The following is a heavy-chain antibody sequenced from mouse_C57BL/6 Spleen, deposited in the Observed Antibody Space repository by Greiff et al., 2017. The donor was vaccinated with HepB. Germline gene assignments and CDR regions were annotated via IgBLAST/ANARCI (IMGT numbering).Heavy chain of an antibody. CDR3: ASPTERSYWYFDV. V-gene: IGHV1-22*01. CDR1: GYTFTDYN. CDR2: INPNNGGT. D-gene: IGHD1-1*01. Sequence: EVQLQQSGPELVKPGASVKMSCKASGYTFTDYNMHWVKQSHGKSLEWIGYINPNNGGTSYNQKFKGKATLTVNKSSSTAYMELRSLTSEDSAVYYCASPTERSYWYFDVWGTGTTVTVSS. J-gene: IGHJ1*03.